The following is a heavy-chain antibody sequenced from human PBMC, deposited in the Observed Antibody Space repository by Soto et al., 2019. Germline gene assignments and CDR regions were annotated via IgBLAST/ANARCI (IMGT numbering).Heavy chain of an antibody. Sequence: ASETLSLTCTVSGDSVNSRNCYWTWMRLPPGKGLEGIGYHYYSGIVNYNPSLKSRVTISSETSKNQVYLQLSSVTAADTAVYYCAILAVAAIIGMDVWGQGTTVTVSS. CDR1: GDSVNSRNCY. D-gene: IGHD2-15*01. V-gene: IGHV4-61*01. J-gene: IGHJ6*02. CDR3: AILAVAAIIGMDV. CDR2: HYYSGIV.